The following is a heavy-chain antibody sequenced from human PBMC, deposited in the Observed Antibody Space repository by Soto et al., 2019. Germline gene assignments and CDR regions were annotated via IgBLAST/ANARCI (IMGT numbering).Heavy chain of an antibody. CDR3: ARDGGPANYDYIWGSSPALVLGH. J-gene: IGHJ4*02. Sequence: GGSLRLSCAASGFTFSSYGMHWVRQAPGKGLEWVAVIWYDGSNKYYADSVKGRFTISRDNSKNTLYLQMDSLRAEDTAVYYCARDGGPANYDYIWGSSPALVLGHWGQGTLVTVSS. CDR1: GFTFSSYG. CDR2: IWYDGSNK. D-gene: IGHD3-16*01. V-gene: IGHV3-33*01.